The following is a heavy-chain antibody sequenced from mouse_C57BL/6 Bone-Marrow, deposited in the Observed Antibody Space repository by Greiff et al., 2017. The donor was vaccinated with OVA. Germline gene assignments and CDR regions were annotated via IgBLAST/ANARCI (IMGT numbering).Heavy chain of an antibody. CDR1: GYAFSSSW. D-gene: IGHD2-4*01. CDR3: AREDDYDWYFDV. J-gene: IGHJ1*03. Sequence: QVQLQQSGPELVKPGASVKISCKASGYAFSSSWMNWVKQRPGKGLEWIGRIYPGDGDTNYNGKFKGKATLTADKSSSTADMQLSSLTSEDSAVYFCAREDDYDWYFDVWGTGTTVTVSS. CDR2: IYPGDGDT. V-gene: IGHV1-82*01.